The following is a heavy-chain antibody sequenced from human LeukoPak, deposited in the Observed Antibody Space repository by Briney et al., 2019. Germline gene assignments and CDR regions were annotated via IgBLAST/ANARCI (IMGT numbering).Heavy chain of an antibody. CDR2: INSDGSST. D-gene: IGHD5-24*01. J-gene: IGHJ4*02. CDR1: GFTFSSYW. CDR3: AKDLMGDGYNSPFDY. V-gene: IGHV3-74*01. Sequence: PGGSLRLSCAASGFTFSSYWMHWVRQAPGKGLVWASRINSDGSSTSYADSVKGRFTISRDNSKNTLYLQMNSLRAEDTAVYYCAKDLMGDGYNSPFDYWGQGTLVTVSS.